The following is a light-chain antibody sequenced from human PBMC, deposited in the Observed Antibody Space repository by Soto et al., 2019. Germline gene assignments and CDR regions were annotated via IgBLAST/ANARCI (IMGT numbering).Light chain of an antibody. J-gene: IGKJ1*01. CDR2: GAS. V-gene: IGKV3D-15*01. CDR3: QQYNNWPRT. CDR1: QSVSSN. Sequence: EIVMTQSPVTLSVSPGERATLSCRAGQSVSSNLAWYQQKPGQAPRLLIYGASSRATGIPDRFSGSGSGTEFTLTISSLQSEDFAVYYCQQYNNWPRTFGQGTKVDIK.